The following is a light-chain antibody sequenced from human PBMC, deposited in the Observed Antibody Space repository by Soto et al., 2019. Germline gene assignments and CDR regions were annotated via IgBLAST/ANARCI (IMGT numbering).Light chain of an antibody. Sequence: DIQMTQSPSSLSASVGDRVTITCRSSQSINRFLNWYKQKPGKAPKLLIYGASSWQTGVPSRFSGSGSGTDFTLTISSLQAEDFATYYCQQSYSTPRTFGQGTKVEIK. V-gene: IGKV1-39*01. CDR1: QSINRF. J-gene: IGKJ1*01. CDR2: GAS. CDR3: QQSYSTPRT.